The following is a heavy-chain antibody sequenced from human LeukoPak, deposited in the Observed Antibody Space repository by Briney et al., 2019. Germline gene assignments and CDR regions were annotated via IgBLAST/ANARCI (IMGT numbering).Heavy chain of an antibody. J-gene: IGHJ4*02. V-gene: IGHV1-2*02. D-gene: IGHD3-16*01. CDR2: INPNSGGT. Sequence: ASVKVSCKASGYTFTGYYMHWVRQAPGQGLEWMGWINPNSGGTNYAQKFQGRVTMTRDTSISTAYMELSRLRSDDTAVYYCARDFGITFGGPVASPYYWGQGTLVTVSS. CDR1: GYTFTGYY. CDR3: ARDFGITFGGPVASPYY.